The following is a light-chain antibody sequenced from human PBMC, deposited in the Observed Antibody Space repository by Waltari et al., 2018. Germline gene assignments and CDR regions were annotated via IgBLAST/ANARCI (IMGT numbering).Light chain of an antibody. J-gene: IGKJ1*01. CDR3: QHYGGSSS. CDR1: QSVYSSS. CDR2: GAS. Sequence: DIVLTQSPGTLSLSPGERATLSCRASQSVYSSSLAWYQQKPGQPPRLLMYGASTMATGIPDRFSGSSGSGTDFTLTISRLEPEDFAVYYCQHYGGSSSFGQGTKVEIK. V-gene: IGKV3-20*01.